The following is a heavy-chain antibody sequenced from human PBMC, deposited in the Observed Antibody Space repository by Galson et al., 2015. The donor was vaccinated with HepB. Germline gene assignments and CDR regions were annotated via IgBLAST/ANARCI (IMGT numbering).Heavy chain of an antibody. Sequence: SVKVSCKASGYTFTSYAMHWVRQAPGQRLEWMGWINAGNGNTKYSQKFQGRVTITRDTSASTAYMELSSLRSEDTAVYYCARDRYSSSWYRPFDYWGQGTLVTVSS. CDR1: GYTFTSYA. J-gene: IGHJ4*02. CDR2: INAGNGNT. D-gene: IGHD6-13*01. CDR3: ARDRYSSSWYRPFDY. V-gene: IGHV1-3*01.